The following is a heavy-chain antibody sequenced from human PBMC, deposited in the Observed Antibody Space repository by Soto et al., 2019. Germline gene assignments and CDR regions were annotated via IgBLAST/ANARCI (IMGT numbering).Heavy chain of an antibody. Sequence: SDTLSLTCTVSGGSVSSGSYYWSWIRQPPGKGLEWIGYIYYSGSTNYNPSLKSRVTISVDTSKNQFSLKLSSVTAADTAVYYWARDAAAINYYYYGMDVWVQGTTVTVSS. CDR1: GGSVSSGSYY. CDR2: IYYSGST. D-gene: IGHD2-2*01. V-gene: IGHV4-61*01. J-gene: IGHJ6*02. CDR3: ARDAAAINYYYYGMDV.